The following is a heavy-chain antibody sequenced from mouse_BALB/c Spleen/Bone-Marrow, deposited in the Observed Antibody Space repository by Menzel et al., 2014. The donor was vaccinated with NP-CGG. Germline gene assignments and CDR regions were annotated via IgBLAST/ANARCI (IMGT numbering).Heavy chain of an antibody. CDR1: GYTFTSYW. Sequence: QAHVKQSGAELARPGASVKLSCKASGYTFTSYWMQWVKQRPGQGLEWIGAIYPGDGDTRYTQKFKGKATLTADKSSSTAYMQLSSWASEDSAVYYCARSEGNYAMDYWGQGTTLTVSS. J-gene: IGHJ4*01. V-gene: IGHV1-87*01. CDR2: IYPGDGDT. CDR3: ARSEGNYAMDY.